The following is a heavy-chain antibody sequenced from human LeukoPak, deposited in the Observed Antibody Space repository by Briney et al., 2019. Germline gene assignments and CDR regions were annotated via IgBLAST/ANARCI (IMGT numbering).Heavy chain of an antibody. D-gene: IGHD1-14*01. CDR2: IYYSGST. CDR1: GGSVSSGSYY. V-gene: IGHV4-61*01. J-gene: IGHJ4*02. Sequence: SETLSLTCTASGGSVSSGSYYWSWIRQPPGKGLEWIGYIYYSGSTNYNPSLKSRVTISVDTSKNQFSLKLSSVTAADTAVYYCARDLTGPGGFDYWGQGTLVTVSS. CDR3: ARDLTGPGGFDY.